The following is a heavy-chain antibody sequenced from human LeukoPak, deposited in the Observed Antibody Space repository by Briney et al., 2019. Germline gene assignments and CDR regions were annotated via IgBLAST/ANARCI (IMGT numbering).Heavy chain of an antibody. Sequence: SETLSLTCTVSGGSISSYYWSWIRQPAGKGLEWIGRIYTSGSTNYNPSLKSRVTMSVDTSKNQFSLKLSSVTAAHTAVYYCASTLSVLRYVDWPSGFGYWGQGTLVTVSS. J-gene: IGHJ4*02. V-gene: IGHV4-4*07. CDR1: GGSISSYY. CDR3: ASTLSVLRYVDWPSGFGY. D-gene: IGHD3-9*01. CDR2: IYTSGST.